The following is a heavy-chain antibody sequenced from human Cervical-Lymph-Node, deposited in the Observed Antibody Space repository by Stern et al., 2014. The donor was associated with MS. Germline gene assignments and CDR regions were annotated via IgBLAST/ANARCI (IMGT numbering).Heavy chain of an antibody. Sequence: QVQLQQWGAGLLKPSETLSLTCAVYGGSFSGYYWSWIRQPPGKGLEWIGEINHSGSTNSNPSLKRRVTISVATSKTQFSRKLSFVTAADTAVYYCATSRGFIAAAAEDYWGQGTLVTVSS. D-gene: IGHD6-13*01. J-gene: IGHJ4*02. CDR3: ATSRGFIAAAAEDY. CDR1: GGSFSGYY. CDR2: INHSGST. V-gene: IGHV4-34*01.